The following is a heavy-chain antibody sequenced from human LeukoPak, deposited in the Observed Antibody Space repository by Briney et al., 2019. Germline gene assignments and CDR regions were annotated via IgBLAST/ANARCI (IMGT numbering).Heavy chain of an antibody. Sequence: GGSLRLSCAASAFTFSSYSMNWVRQAPGKGLEWVSSISSSSSYIYYADSVKGRFTISRDNAKNSLYLQMNSLSAEDTAVYYCARITQILGNWFDPWGQGTLVTVSS. V-gene: IGHV3-21*01. CDR3: ARITQILGNWFDP. J-gene: IGHJ5*02. D-gene: IGHD3-10*01. CDR2: ISSSSSYI. CDR1: AFTFSSYS.